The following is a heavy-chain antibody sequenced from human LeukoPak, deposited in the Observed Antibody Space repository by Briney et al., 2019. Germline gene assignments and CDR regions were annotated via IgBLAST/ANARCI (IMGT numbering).Heavy chain of an antibody. J-gene: IGHJ6*03. CDR3: ARMGIVVVPAAQTTGNDDYYYYYYMDV. CDR2: ISAYNGNT. V-gene: IGHV1-18*04. Sequence: GASVKVSCKATGYTFTGYYIHWVRQAPGQGLEWMGWISAYNGNTNYAQKLQGRVTMTTDTSTSTAYMELRSLRSDDTAVYYCARMGIVVVPAAQTTGNDDYYYYYYMDVWGKGTTVTISS. D-gene: IGHD2-2*03. CDR1: GYTFTGYY.